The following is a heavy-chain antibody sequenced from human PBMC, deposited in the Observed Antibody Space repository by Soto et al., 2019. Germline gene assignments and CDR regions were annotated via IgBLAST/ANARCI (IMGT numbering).Heavy chain of an antibody. V-gene: IGHV3-23*01. J-gene: IGHJ4*02. CDR1: GFTLNNFP. CDR2: ITKNSDRT. Sequence: EVQLLESGGGLVQPGGSLRLSCAASGFTLNNFPMSWVRQAPGKGLEWVSSITKNSDRTFYAASVKGRFTISRDNSRNAVFLQLNSLREEDTALYYCAEGGFYDGFDYWGQGTLVTVSS. D-gene: IGHD5-12*01. CDR3: AEGGFYDGFDY.